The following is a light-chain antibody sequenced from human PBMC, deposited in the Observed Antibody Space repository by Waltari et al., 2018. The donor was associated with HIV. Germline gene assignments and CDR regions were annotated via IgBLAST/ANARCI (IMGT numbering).Light chain of an antibody. V-gene: IGKV3-20*01. Sequence: IVLTQSPGTLSLSPGDRATLSCRASQSVTSGLLAWYQQKRGQAPRLLIYGASSRALGIPDRFSGGGSGTDFTLTISRLEPEDFAVYYCQQYGSSPYTFGQGTKLEIK. CDR1: QSVTSGL. J-gene: IGKJ2*01. CDR2: GAS. CDR3: QQYGSSPYT.